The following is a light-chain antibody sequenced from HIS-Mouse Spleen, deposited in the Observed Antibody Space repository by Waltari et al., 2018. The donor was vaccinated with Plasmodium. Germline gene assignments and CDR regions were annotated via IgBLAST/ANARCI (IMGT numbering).Light chain of an antibody. CDR2: QDS. V-gene: IGLV3-1*01. CDR1: KLGDNY. CDR3: QAWDSSTVV. Sequence: SYELTQPPSVSVSPGQTASIPCPGDKLGDNYVCWYQQKPGQSPVLVIYQDSKRPSGIPERFSGSNSGNTATLTISGTQAMDEADYYCQAWDSSTVVFGGGTKLTVL. J-gene: IGLJ2*01.